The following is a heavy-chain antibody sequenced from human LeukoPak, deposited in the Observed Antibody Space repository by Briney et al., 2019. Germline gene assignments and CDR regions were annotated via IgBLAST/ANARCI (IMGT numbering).Heavy chain of an antibody. D-gene: IGHD5-18*01. V-gene: IGHV1-69*05. CDR1: GGTFSSYA. Sequence: GASVKVSCKASGGTFSSYAISWVRQAPGQGLEWMGRIIPIFGTANYAQKFQGRVTITTDESTSTAYMELSSLRSEDTAVYYCARTGQRGHSYGYFDYWGQGTLVTVSS. CDR3: ARTGQRGHSYGYFDY. CDR2: IIPIFGTA. J-gene: IGHJ4*02.